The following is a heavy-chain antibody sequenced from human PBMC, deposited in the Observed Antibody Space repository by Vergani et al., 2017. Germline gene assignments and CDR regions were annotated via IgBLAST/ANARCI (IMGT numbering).Heavy chain of an antibody. CDR1: GGSIRSTFYY. CDR2: IYYSGSP. J-gene: IGHJ6*03. V-gene: IGHV4-39*01. D-gene: IGHD6-13*01. Sequence: QLQLQESDPGLVKPSETLSLTCTVSGGSIRSTFYYWGWIRQPPGKGLEWIGTIYYSGSPYYNPSLKSRVTISVATSKNQFSLKLNSVTAADTAVYYCGRHKEQLVPGNYYYYYYLDVWGKGTKVTVSS. CDR3: GRHKEQLVPGNYYYYYYLDV.